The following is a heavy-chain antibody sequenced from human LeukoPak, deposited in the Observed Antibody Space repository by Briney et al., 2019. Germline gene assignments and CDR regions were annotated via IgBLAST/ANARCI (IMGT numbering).Heavy chain of an antibody. CDR1: GFTFSSYA. V-gene: IGHV3-23*01. CDR3: AKDSSFMITFGGVIAPFFDY. Sequence: GGSLRLSCAASGFTFSSYAMSWVRQAPGKGLEWVSAISGSGGSTYYADSVKGRFTISRDNSKNTLYLRMNSLRAEDTAVYYCAKDSSFMITFGGVIAPFFDYWGQGTLVTVSS. J-gene: IGHJ4*02. D-gene: IGHD3-16*02. CDR2: ISGSGGST.